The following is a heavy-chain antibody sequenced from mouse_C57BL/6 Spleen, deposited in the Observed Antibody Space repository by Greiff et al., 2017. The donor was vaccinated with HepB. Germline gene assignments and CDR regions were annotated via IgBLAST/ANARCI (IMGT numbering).Heavy chain of an antibody. Sequence: QVHVKQSGPGLVQPSQSLSITCTVSGFSLTSYGVHWVRQSPGKGLEWLGVIWSGGSTDYNAAFISRLSISKDNSKSQVFFKMNSLQADDTAIYYCARLYYDYDVYYFDYWGQGTTLTVSS. CDR1: GFSLTSYG. CDR2: IWSGGST. V-gene: IGHV2-2*01. D-gene: IGHD2-4*01. J-gene: IGHJ2*01. CDR3: ARLYYDYDVYYFDY.